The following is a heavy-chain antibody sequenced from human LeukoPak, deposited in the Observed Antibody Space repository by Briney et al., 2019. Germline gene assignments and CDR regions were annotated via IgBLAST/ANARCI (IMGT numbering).Heavy chain of an antibody. CDR2: IKQDGSEK. D-gene: IGHD1-26*01. CDR1: GFTFSTYW. V-gene: IGHV3-7*01. CDR3: ARDSLSWDLLLRAFDI. Sequence: GGSLRLSCATSGFTFSTYWMGWVRQVPGKGLEWVANIKQDGSEKYYVDSVKGRFTISRDNAKNSLYLQMNSLRAEDTAVYFCARDSLSWDLLLRAFDIWGQGTMVTVSS. J-gene: IGHJ3*02.